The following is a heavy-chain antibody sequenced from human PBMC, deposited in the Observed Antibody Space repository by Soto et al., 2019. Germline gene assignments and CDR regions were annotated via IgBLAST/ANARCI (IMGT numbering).Heavy chain of an antibody. D-gene: IGHD5-12*01. Sequence: PSETLSLTCTVSGGSISSGGYYWSWIRQHPGKGLEWIGYIYYSGSTYYNPSLKSRVTISVDTSKNQFSLKLSSVTAADTAVYYCASGGSREPRRDYWGQGTLVTVSS. J-gene: IGHJ4*02. CDR3: ASGGSREPRRDY. CDR2: IYYSGST. V-gene: IGHV4-31*03. CDR1: GGSISSGGYY.